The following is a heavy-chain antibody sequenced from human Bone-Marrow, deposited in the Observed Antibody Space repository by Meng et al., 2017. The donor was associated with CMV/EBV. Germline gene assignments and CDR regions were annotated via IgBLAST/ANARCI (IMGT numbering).Heavy chain of an antibody. J-gene: IGHJ6*02. Sequence: GESLKISCAASGFTFSSYSMNWVRQAPGKGLEWVSSISSSSSYIYYADSVKGRFTISRDNAKNSLYLQMNSLRAEDTAVYYCAREGPLLRYGMDVWGQGTTVPVSS. CDR2: ISSSSSYI. CDR1: GFTFSSYS. CDR3: AREGPLLRYGMDV. V-gene: IGHV3-21*01.